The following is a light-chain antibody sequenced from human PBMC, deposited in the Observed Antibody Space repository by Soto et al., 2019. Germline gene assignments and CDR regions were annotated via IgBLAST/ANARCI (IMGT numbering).Light chain of an antibody. J-gene: IGKJ2*01. V-gene: IGKV3-20*01. CDR1: QSVSSSY. Sequence: ETVLTQSPGTLSLSPGERATLSCRASQSVSSSYLAWYQQKPGQAPRLLIYGASSRATGIPDRFSGSGSGTDFTLTISRLEPEDFAVYYCQHYGSSEYTFGQGTKLEIK. CDR3: QHYGSSEYT. CDR2: GAS.